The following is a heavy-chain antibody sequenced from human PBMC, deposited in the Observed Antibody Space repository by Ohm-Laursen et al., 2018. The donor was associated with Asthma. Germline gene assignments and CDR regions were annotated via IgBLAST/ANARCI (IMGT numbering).Heavy chain of an antibody. V-gene: IGHV3-33*01. J-gene: IGHJ4*02. D-gene: IGHD6-13*01. CDR2: IWYDGSNK. CDR1: GFTFSSYG. CDR3: ARDFSSSWYFDY. Sequence: SLRLSCAASGFTFSSYGMHWVRRAPGKGLEWVAVIWYDGSNKYYADSVKGRFTISRDNSKNTLYLQMNSLRAEDTAVYYCARDFSSSWYFDYWGQGTLVTVSS.